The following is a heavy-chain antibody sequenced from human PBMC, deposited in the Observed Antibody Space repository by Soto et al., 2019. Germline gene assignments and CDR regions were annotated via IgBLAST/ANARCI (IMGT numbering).Heavy chain of an antibody. CDR2: INPSGGST. D-gene: IGHD3-10*01. V-gene: IGHV1-46*01. Sequence: GSMKGSRKTSGYTFPRYYIHWVRQAPGQGLEWMGIINPSGGSTSYAQKFQGRVTMTRDTSTSTVYMELSSLRSEDTAVYYCARDSGSPWGPGTLVTVSS. CDR3: ARDSGSP. CDR1: GYTFPRYY. J-gene: IGHJ5*02.